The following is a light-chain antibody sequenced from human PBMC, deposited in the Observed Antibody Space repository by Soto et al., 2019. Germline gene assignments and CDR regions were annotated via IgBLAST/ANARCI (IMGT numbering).Light chain of an antibody. CDR1: HSVSNNY. Sequence: EIVLTQSPGTLSLSPGERATLSCRASHSVSNNYLAWYQQKPGQAPRLLIYGASNRATGIPDRFSGSGSGTEFTLTISSLQSEDFAEYHCQQYNNWPQTFGQGTKVDNK. V-gene: IGKV3-20*01. CDR2: GAS. CDR3: QQYNNWPQT. J-gene: IGKJ1*01.